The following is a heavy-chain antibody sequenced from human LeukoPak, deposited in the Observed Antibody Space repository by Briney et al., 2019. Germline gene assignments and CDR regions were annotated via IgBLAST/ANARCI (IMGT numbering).Heavy chain of an antibody. CDR1: GGSITSYY. CDR3: ARESVTTAGFDAFDI. Sequence: PSETLSLTCTVSGGSITSYYWSWIRQRAGKGLEWIGRIHTSGSTNYNPSLKSRVTMSVDTSKNQFSLKLSSVTAADTAVYYCARESVTTAGFDAFDIWGQGTMVTVSS. D-gene: IGHD4-17*01. V-gene: IGHV4-4*07. J-gene: IGHJ3*02. CDR2: IHTSGST.